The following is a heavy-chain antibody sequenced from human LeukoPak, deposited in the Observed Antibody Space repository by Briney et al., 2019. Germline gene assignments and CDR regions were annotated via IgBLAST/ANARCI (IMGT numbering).Heavy chain of an antibody. Sequence: ASVKVSCKASGYTFTSYDINWVRQATGQGLEWMGWMNPNSGNTGYAQKFQGRVTMTRDTSISTAYMELSRLRSDDTAVYYCAKPKAGYSYGYLYWGQGTLVTVSS. CDR3: AKPKAGYSYGYLY. CDR1: GYTFTSYD. CDR2: MNPNSGNT. V-gene: IGHV1-8*01. J-gene: IGHJ4*02. D-gene: IGHD5-18*01.